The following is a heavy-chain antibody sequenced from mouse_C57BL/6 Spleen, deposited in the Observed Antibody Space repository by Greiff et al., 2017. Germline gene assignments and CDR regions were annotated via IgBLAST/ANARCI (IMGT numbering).Heavy chain of an antibody. V-gene: IGHV2-2*01. Sequence: VQLQESGPGLVQPSQSLSITCTVSGFSLTSYGVHWVRQSPGKGLEWLGVIWSGGSTYYNAAFISRLSISKDNSKSQVFFKMNSLQADDTAIYYCARSTSYYFDYWGQGTTLTVSS. D-gene: IGHD4-1*02. CDR2: IWSGGST. CDR1: GFSLTSYG. J-gene: IGHJ2*01. CDR3: ARSTSYYFDY.